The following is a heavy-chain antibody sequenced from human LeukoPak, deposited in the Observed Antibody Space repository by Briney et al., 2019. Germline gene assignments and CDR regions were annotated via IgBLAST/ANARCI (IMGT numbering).Heavy chain of an antibody. J-gene: IGHJ5*02. V-gene: IGHV4-39*07. D-gene: IGHD2-2*01. Sequence: SETLSLTCTVSGGSISSSSYYWGWIRQPPGKGLEWIGSIYYSGSTYYNPSLKSRVTISVDTSKNQFSLKLSSVTAADTAVYYCARGARYCSSTSCGVWFDPWGQGTLVTVSS. CDR3: ARGARYCSSTSCGVWFDP. CDR2: IYYSGST. CDR1: GGSISSSSYY.